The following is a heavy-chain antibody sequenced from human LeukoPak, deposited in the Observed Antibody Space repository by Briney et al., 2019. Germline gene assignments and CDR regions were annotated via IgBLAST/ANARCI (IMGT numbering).Heavy chain of an antibody. V-gene: IGHV4-30-4*01. Sequence: SETLSLTCTVSGGSISSGDYYWSWIRQPPGKGLEWIGYIYYSGSTYYNPSLKSRVTISVDTSKNQFSLKLSSVTAADTAVYYCAREVERGDHRGWYAFDIWGQGTMVTVSS. D-gene: IGHD2-15*01. J-gene: IGHJ3*02. CDR2: IYYSGST. CDR1: GGSISSGDYY. CDR3: AREVERGDHRGWYAFDI.